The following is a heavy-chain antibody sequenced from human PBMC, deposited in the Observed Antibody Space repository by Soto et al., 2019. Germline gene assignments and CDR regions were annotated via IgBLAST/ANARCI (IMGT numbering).Heavy chain of an antibody. CDR1: GFTFSSYA. CDR2: ISGSGGTT. Sequence: EVQLLESGGGLVQPGGALRLSCAASGFTFSSYAMSWVRQAPGKGLEWVSAISGSGGTTYYADSVKGRFTISRDNSKNTLYLQMNSLRAEDTAVYYCAKDISTGGSVTSRVSFDYWGQGTLVTVSS. V-gene: IGHV3-23*01. J-gene: IGHJ4*02. CDR3: AKDISTGGSVTSRVSFDY. D-gene: IGHD2-8*02.